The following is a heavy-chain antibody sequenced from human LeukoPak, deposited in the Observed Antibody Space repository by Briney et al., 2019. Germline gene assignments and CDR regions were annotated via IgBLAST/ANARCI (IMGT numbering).Heavy chain of an antibody. CDR1: GYTFTSYY. D-gene: IGHD3-22*01. V-gene: IGHV1-46*01. Sequence: ASVKVSCKASGYTFTSYYMHWVRQAPGQGLEWMGIINPSGGSTSYAQKFQGRVTMTRDTSTSTVYMELSSLRSEDTAVYYCARGYYDSGGYYYPVDAFDIWGQGTMVTVSS. J-gene: IGHJ3*02. CDR3: ARGYYDSGGYYYPVDAFDI. CDR2: INPSGGST.